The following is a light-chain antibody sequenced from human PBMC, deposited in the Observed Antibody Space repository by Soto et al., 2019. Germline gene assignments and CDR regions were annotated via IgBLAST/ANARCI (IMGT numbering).Light chain of an antibody. J-gene: IGKJ4*01. CDR1: QGINSY. CDR2: TAS. V-gene: IGKV1-9*01. Sequence: DIQLTQSPSFLSASVGDRVTVTCRASQGINSYLAWYQQKPGKAPKLLIYTASTLQSGVPSRFSGSGSGTAFTLTISNLQPEDFASYFCQQANSFPLTFGGGTKVDIK. CDR3: QQANSFPLT.